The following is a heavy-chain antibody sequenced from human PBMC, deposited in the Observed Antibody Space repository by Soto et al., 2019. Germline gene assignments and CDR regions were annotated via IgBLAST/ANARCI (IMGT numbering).Heavy chain of an antibody. CDR1: GGTFSSYA. J-gene: IGHJ4*02. D-gene: IGHD3-9*01. V-gene: IGHV1-69*01. Sequence: QVQLVRSGAEVKKPGSSVKVSCKASGGTFSSYASSWVRQAPGQGLEWMGGIIPIFGTANYAQKFQGRVTITADESTSTAYMGQSSLRSEDTAVYYCARRRDIFTGYSFDYWGLGTLVTVSS. CDR3: ARRRDIFTGYSFDY. CDR2: IIPIFGTA.